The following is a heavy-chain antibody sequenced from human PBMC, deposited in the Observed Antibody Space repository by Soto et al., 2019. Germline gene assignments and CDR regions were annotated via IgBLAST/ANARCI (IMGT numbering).Heavy chain of an antibody. CDR3: ARVVHRTGYCSSTSCYAEYYCMDV. J-gene: IGHJ6*03. CDR2: ISAYNGNT. D-gene: IGHD2-2*03. V-gene: IGHV1-18*01. Sequence: ASVKVSCKASGYTFTSYVISWVRQAPGQGLEWMGWISAYNGNTNYAQKLQGRVTMTTDTSTSTAYMELRSLRSDDTAVYYCARVVHRTGYCSSTSCYAEYYCMDVWGKGTTVTVSS. CDR1: GYTFTSYV.